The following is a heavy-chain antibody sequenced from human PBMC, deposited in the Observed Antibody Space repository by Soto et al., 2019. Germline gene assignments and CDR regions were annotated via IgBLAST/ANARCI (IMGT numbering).Heavy chain of an antibody. D-gene: IGHD3-9*01. CDR1: GASISSSSYF. J-gene: IGHJ5*02. CDR2: IYYSGST. Sequence: SETLSLTCTVSGASISSSSYFWGWIRQPPGKGLEWIGSIYYSGSTYYSPSLKSRVTISVDTSKNQFSLKLSSVTAADTAVYYCVAYYDILTGYPSLYNWFDPWGPGTLVTVYS. V-gene: IGHV4-39*01. CDR3: VAYYDILTGYPSLYNWFDP.